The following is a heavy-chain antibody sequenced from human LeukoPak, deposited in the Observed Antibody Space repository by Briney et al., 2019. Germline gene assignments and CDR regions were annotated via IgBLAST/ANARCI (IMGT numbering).Heavy chain of an antibody. V-gene: IGHV3-11*04. J-gene: IGHJ4*02. Sequence: GGSLRLSCAASGFTFSDYYMSWIRQAPGKGLEWVSSISSTGIYIYYADSVKGRFTVSRDNAKNSLYLQMNSLRAEDTAVYYCARANPYSGYDWVSFDYWGQGTLVTVSS. D-gene: IGHD5-12*01. CDR1: GFTFSDYY. CDR3: ARANPYSGYDWVSFDY. CDR2: ISSTGIYI.